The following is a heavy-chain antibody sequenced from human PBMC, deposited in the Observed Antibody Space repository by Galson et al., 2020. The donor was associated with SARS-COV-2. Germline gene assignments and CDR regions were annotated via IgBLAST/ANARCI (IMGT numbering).Heavy chain of an antibody. CDR3: AKDQGRPFYDSGRHYSFIDY. D-gene: IGHD3-10*01. CDR2: ISDSGGGT. J-gene: IGHJ4*02. V-gene: IGHV3-23*01. CDR1: GFTFNKYA. Sequence: GGSLRLSCAASGFTFNKYAMNWVRQAPGKGLEWVSVISDSGGGTYYTDSVKGRFTVSRDNSKNTLYLQMSSLTAEDTAIYYCAKDQGRPFYDSGRHYSFIDYWGQGTLVTVSS.